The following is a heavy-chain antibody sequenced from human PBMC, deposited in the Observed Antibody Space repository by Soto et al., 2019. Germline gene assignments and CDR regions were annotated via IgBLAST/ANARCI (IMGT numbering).Heavy chain of an antibody. CDR3: GSGDAYAFDI. D-gene: IGHD5-12*01. CDR2: ISYDGRNK. J-gene: IGHJ3*02. CDR1: GFTFSTYG. V-gene: IGHV3-30*03. Sequence: PGGSLRLLCEASGFTFSTYGMHWVCQAPGKGLEGVAVISYDGRNKYYADSVKGRFTISRDNSKTTLSLQMHSLRAEDTAVYYAGSGDAYAFDIGVLGTMVTVSS.